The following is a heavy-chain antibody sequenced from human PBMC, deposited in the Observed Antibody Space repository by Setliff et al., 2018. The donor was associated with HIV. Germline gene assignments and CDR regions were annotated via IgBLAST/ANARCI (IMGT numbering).Heavy chain of an antibody. Sequence: GGSLRLSCAASGFTFSDYALHWVRQAPGKGLEWVTLISFDGSNKYYTDSVKGRFTISRDNSKNTLYLQMNSLRPEDTALYLCAVGYYYHTAGSYYFDFWGPGTLVTVSS. J-gene: IGHJ4*02. CDR1: GFTFSDYA. CDR2: ISFDGSNK. D-gene: IGHD3-22*01. V-gene: IGHV3-30*04. CDR3: AVGYYYHTAGSYYFDF.